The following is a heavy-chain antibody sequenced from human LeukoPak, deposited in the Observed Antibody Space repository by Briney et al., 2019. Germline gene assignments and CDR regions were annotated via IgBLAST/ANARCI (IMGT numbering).Heavy chain of an antibody. V-gene: IGHV3-23*01. CDR2: ISGSGGST. D-gene: IGHD2-15*01. CDR3: ANLALYCSGGSCYSFPD. CDR1: GFTFSSYA. J-gene: IGHJ4*02. Sequence: GGSLRLSCAASGFTFSSYAMSWVRQAPGKGLEWDSAISGSGGSTYYADSVKGRFTISRDNSKNTLYLQMNSLRAEDTAVYYCANLALYCSGGSCYSFPDWGQGTLVTVSS.